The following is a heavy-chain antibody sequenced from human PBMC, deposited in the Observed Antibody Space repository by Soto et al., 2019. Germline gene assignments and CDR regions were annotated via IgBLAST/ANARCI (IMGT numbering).Heavy chain of an antibody. Sequence: GGSLRLSCAASGFTFSSYSMNWVRQAPGKGLEWVSYISSSSSTIYYADSVKGRFTISRDNAKNSLYLQMNSLRAEDTAVYYCAREPLPLYDILTGHNFDYWGQGTLVTVSS. J-gene: IGHJ4*02. V-gene: IGHV3-48*01. D-gene: IGHD3-9*01. CDR2: ISSSSSTI. CDR1: GFTFSSYS. CDR3: AREPLPLYDILTGHNFDY.